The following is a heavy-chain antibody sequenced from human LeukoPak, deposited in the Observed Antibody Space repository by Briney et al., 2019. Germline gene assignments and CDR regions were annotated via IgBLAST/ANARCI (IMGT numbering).Heavy chain of an antibody. V-gene: IGHV4-59*08. CDR2: IYYSGST. CDR3: ARGDLVRGAIGFDI. D-gene: IGHD3-10*02. J-gene: IGHJ3*02. Sequence: SETLSLTCTVSGGSISSYYWSWIRQPPGKGLEWIGYIYYSGSTNYNPSLKSRVTISVDTSKNQFSLKLSSVTAADTAVYYCARGDLVRGAIGFDIWGQGTMVTVSS. CDR1: GGSISSYY.